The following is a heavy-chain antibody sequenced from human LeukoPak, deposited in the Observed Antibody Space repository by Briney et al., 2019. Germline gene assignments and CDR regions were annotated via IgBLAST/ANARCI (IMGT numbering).Heavy chain of an antibody. CDR2: IKQDGSES. CDR3: ARDPRIQLWSYFDY. CDR1: RFTFSSYW. D-gene: IGHD5-18*01. V-gene: IGHV3-7*01. J-gene: IGHJ4*02. Sequence: GGSLRLSCAASRFTFSSYWMTWVRQAPGKGLESVAHIKQDGSESFYVDSVKGRFTISRDNAKNSLYLQMNSLRAEDTAVYYCARDPRIQLWSYFDYWGQGTLVTVSS.